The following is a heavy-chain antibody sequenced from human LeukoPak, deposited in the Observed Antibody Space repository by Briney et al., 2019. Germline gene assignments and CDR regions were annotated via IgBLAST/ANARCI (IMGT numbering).Heavy chain of an antibody. Sequence: GGSLRLSCAASGFTFSSYAMSWVRQAPGKGLEWVSVIYSGGSTYYADSVKGRFTISRDNSKNTLYLQMNSLRAEDTAVYYCARDHTAWGQGTLVTVSS. V-gene: IGHV3-66*01. CDR1: GFTFSSYA. J-gene: IGHJ5*02. CDR3: ARDHTA. CDR2: IYSGGST. D-gene: IGHD2-2*02.